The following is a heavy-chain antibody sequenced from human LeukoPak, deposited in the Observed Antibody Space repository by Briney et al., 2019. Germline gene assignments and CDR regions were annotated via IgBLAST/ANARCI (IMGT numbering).Heavy chain of an antibody. CDR2: ISSSGSTI. CDR1: GFTFIEYY. CDR3: AIRVYGVYVFYY. J-gene: IGHJ4*02. Sequence: GGSLRLSCVASGFTFIEYYMRWIRQAPGKGVEWVSYISSSGSTIYYADSLKGRFTISRDNAKNSLYLQINSLRADDTAMYYCAIRVYGVYVFYYCGQGALVTVSS. V-gene: IGHV3-11*04. D-gene: IGHD4-17*01.